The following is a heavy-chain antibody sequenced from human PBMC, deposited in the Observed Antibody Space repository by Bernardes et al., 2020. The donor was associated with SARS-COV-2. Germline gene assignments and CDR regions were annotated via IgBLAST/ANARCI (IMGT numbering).Heavy chain of an antibody. CDR2: ISHDGNTR. Sequence: SGSGHGRNRMEWGQQAPAKVLVWVSRISHDGNTRDYADSVKGRFTISRDNVKNTLYLQMSGLRAEDTSLYFCVRGVSGHYGLFDCWGQGTLVTVSS. V-gene: IGHV3-74*01. CDR1: GSGHGRNR. CDR3: VRGVSGHYGLFDC. D-gene: IGHD4-17*01. J-gene: IGHJ4*02.